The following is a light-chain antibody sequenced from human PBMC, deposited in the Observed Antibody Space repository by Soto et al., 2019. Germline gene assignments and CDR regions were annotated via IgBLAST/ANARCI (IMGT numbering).Light chain of an antibody. CDR1: QDISRF. CDR3: LQHNSYPYT. Sequence: DVQMTQSPSAMSASVGDRVTITCRASQDISRFVAWFQQKPGKAPERLIYDTSSLQPGVPSRFSGSGSGTEFTLAISGLQPEDFATDYCLQHNSYPYTFGQGTKLEIK. V-gene: IGKV1-17*03. CDR2: DTS. J-gene: IGKJ2*01.